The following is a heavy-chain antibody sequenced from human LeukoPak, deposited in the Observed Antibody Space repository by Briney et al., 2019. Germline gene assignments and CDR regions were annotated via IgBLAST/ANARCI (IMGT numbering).Heavy chain of an antibody. CDR2: IYHSGST. Sequence: PSETLSLTCAVSGGSISSGGYSWRWSRQPPGKGLEWIVYIYHSGSTYYNPSLKSRVTISVDGSKNQFSLKPSSVTAADTAVYYCARGPYYYDSSGYIDYWGQGTLVTVSS. J-gene: IGHJ4*02. V-gene: IGHV4-30-2*01. D-gene: IGHD3-22*01. CDR3: ARGPYYYDSSGYIDY. CDR1: GGSISSGGYS.